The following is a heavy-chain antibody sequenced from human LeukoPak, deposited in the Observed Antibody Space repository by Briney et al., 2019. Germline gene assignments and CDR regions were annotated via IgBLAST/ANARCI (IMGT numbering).Heavy chain of an antibody. J-gene: IGHJ5*02. D-gene: IGHD6-6*01. CDR1: GGSISSGDYY. V-gene: IGHV4-30-4*01. CDR3: ARGQNGEWYSSSPHNWFDP. Sequence: SQTLSLTCTVSGGSISSGDYYWSWVRQPPGKGLEWIGYIYYSGSTYYNPSLKSRVTISVDTSKNQFSLKLSSVTAADTAVYYCARGQNGEWYSSSPHNWFDPWGQGTLVTVSS. CDR2: IYYSGST.